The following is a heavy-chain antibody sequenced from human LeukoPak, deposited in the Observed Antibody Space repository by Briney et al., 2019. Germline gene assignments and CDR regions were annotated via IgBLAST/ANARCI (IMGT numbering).Heavy chain of an antibody. CDR2: INHSGST. Sequence: SETLSLTCAVYGGSFSGYYWSWIRQPPGKGLEWIGEINHSGSTNYNPSLKSRVTISVDTSKNQFSLKLSSVTAADTAVYYCARVYPGITGTTRKYYGMDVWGQGTTDTVSS. V-gene: IGHV4-34*01. J-gene: IGHJ6*02. CDR3: ARVYPGITGTTRKYYGMDV. D-gene: IGHD1-7*01. CDR1: GGSFSGYY.